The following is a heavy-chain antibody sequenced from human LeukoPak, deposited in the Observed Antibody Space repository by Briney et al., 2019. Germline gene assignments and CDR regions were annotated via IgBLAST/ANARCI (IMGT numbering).Heavy chain of an antibody. CDR3: TTDYGGFDLAGY. Sequence: AGGSLRLSCAASVFTFSNAWMNWVRQAPWKGLEWVGRIKSKTDGGTTDYAAPVKGRFTISRDDSKNTLYLQMNSLKTEDTAVYYCTTDYGGFDLAGYWGQGTLVTVSS. D-gene: IGHD3-9*01. V-gene: IGHV3-15*07. CDR1: VFTFSNAW. CDR2: IKSKTDGGTT. J-gene: IGHJ4*02.